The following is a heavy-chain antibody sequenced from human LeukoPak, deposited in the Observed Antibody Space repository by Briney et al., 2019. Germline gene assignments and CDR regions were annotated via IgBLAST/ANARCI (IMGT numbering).Heavy chain of an antibody. CDR2: IHYRGST. J-gene: IGHJ4*02. D-gene: IGHD5-18*01. Sequence: VKPSETLSLTCTVSSGSISSYYWSWIRQSPGEGLEWIGYIHYRGSTNYNPSLKSRVTISVDTSKNQFSLKLSSLTAADTAVYYCARSVLGYSYGLHIDYWGQGTLVTVSS. CDR1: SGSISSYY. CDR3: ARSVLGYSYGLHIDY. V-gene: IGHV4-59*01.